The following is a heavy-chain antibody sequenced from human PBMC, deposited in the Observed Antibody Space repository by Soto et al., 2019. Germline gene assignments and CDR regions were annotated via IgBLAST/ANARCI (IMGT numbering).Heavy chain of an antibody. CDR1: GFTFSSYS. J-gene: IGHJ5*02. V-gene: IGHV3-21*01. CDR3: ARDSSRWSGDPPGFPPQEHWFDP. CDR2: ISSSSSYI. Sequence: EVQLVESGGGLVKPGGSLRLSCAASGFTFSSYSMNWVRQAPGKGLEWVSSISSSSSYIYYADSVKGRFTISRDNAKNSPYLQMNSLRAEDTAVYYCARDSSRWSGDPPGFPPQEHWFDPWGPGTLVTVSS. D-gene: IGHD6-13*01.